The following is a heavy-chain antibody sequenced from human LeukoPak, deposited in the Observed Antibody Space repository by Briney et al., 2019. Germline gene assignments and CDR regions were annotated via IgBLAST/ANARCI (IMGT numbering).Heavy chain of an antibody. V-gene: IGHV1-2*02. CDR2: INPNNGGT. D-gene: IGHD6-19*01. J-gene: IGHJ4*02. CDR3: ARSSGWKYNIDY. Sequence: ASVKVSCKASGYSFTAYYMHWVRQAPGQGLEWVGWINPNNGGTNYAQSFQGRVTMTRDTSISTAYMELSRLRSDDTAMYYCARSSGWKYNIDYWGQGTLVTVSS. CDR1: GYSFTAYY.